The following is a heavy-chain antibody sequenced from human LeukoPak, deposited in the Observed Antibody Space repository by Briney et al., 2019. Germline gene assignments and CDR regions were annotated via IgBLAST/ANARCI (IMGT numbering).Heavy chain of an antibody. J-gene: IGHJ6*02. CDR2: ISPYNGNT. Sequence: ASVKVSCKASGYTFTDEGISWVGQAPGQGLEGMGWISPYNGNTKYADKVLGRVTMSTDISTTTAYMELRGLRSDDMAVYYCARIQVNWYGEVTPLSPPNYGMDVWGQGTTVIVSS. D-gene: IGHD3-10*01. CDR1: GYTFTDEG. CDR3: ARIQVNWYGEVTPLSPPNYGMDV. V-gene: IGHV1-18*03.